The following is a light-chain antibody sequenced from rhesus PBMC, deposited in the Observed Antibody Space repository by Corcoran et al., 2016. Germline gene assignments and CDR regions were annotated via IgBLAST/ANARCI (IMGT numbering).Light chain of an antibody. J-gene: IGKJ4*01. CDR3: LQHNSYPLT. CDR1: QGIRSY. Sequence: DIQMTQSPSSLSASVGDTVTITCRASQGIRSYLNWFQQKPGKAPKLLIYAASRLESGVPSRFSGSGSGTEFPLTISSLQPEDFAAYYCLQHNSYPLTFGGGTKVEIK. V-gene: IGKV1-28*01. CDR2: AAS.